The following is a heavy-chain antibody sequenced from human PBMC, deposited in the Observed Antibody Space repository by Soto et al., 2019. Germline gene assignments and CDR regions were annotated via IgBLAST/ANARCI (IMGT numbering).Heavy chain of an antibody. J-gene: IGHJ3*02. Sequence: QLQLQESGPGLVKPSKTLSLTCTVPGGSISSSSHFWGWIRQPPGKGLEWIGSIYYSGNTYYNPSLKSRVTISVDTSKNQFSVKLSSVTAADTAVYYCARHQNIVVVTDARAFDIWGQGTMVTVSS. CDR2: IYYSGNT. CDR1: GGSISSSSHF. D-gene: IGHD2-21*02. CDR3: ARHQNIVVVTDARAFDI. V-gene: IGHV4-39*01.